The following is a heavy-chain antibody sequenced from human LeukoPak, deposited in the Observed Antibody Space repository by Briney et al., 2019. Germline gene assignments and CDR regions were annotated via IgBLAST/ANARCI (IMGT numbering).Heavy chain of an antibody. Sequence: ASVKVSCKASGYTFTSYDINWVRQATGQGLEWMGWMNPNSGNTGYAQKFQGRVTMTRNTSISTAYMELSSLRSEDTAVYYCARSLRYFDWLLYYYGMDVWGRGTTVTVSS. CDR3: ARSLRYFDWLLYYYGMDV. J-gene: IGHJ6*02. CDR1: GYTFTSYD. V-gene: IGHV1-8*01. CDR2: MNPNSGNT. D-gene: IGHD3-9*01.